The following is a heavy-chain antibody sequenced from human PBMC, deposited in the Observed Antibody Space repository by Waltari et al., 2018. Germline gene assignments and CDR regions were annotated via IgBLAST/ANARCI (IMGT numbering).Heavy chain of an antibody. CDR3: AKGGLASTYYYSPMDV. D-gene: IGHD3-22*01. J-gene: IGHJ6*02. CDR1: GFTFSDYG. CDR2: ISYEGSNQ. V-gene: IGHV3-30*18. Sequence: QVHLAESGGGVVQPGRSLRLSCVTSGFTFSDYGMPRVRQTPGKGLEWVAMISYEGSNQYYADSVKGRFTISRDNFKHTLYLQISSLTTNDTGVYYCAKGGLASTYYYSPMDVWGHGTSVTVSS.